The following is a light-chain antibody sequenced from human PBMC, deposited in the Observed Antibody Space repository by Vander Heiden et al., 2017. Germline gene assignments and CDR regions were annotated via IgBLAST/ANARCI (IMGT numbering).Light chain of an antibody. CDR3: SSYTSSSTLGYV. V-gene: IGLV2-14*01. J-gene: IGLJ1*01. CDR2: EVS. Sequence: QSALTQPASVSGSPGQSITISCTGTSSDVGGYNYVSWYQQHPGKAPKLMIYEVSNRPSGVSNLFSGSKSGNTASLTISGLQAEDEADYYCSSYTSSSTLGYVFGTGTKVTVL. CDR1: SSDVGGYNY.